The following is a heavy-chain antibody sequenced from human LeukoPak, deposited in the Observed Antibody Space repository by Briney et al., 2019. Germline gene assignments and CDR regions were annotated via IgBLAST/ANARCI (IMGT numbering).Heavy chain of an antibody. CDR3: ATDRKVGAGVPRFDY. Sequence: GGSLRLSCAASGFPFTNYWMIWVRQAPGKRPEWVGNINQDGSETNYVDSVKGRFSMSRDNAKTSLYLQMNSLRAEDTAVYYCATDRKVGAGVPRFDYWGQGALVTVPS. CDR2: INQDGSET. D-gene: IGHD1-26*01. J-gene: IGHJ4*02. CDR1: GFPFTNYW. V-gene: IGHV3-7*01.